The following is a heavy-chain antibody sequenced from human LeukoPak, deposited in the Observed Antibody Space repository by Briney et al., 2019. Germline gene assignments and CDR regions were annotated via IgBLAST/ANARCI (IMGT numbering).Heavy chain of an antibody. J-gene: IGHJ4*02. D-gene: IGHD6-19*01. CDR2: ISGSGGTT. V-gene: IGHV3-23*01. CDR1: GFTFSSYA. CDR3: AKALYSSGWYAGPFDY. Sequence: PGGSLTLSCAASGFTFSSYAMSWVRQAPRKGLEWVSAISGSGGTTYYADSVKGRFTISRDNSKNTLFLQMNSLRAEDTAVYYCAKALYSSGWYAGPFDYWGQGTLVTVS.